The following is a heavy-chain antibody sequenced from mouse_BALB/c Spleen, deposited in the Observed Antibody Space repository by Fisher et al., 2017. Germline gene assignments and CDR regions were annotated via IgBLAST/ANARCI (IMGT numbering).Heavy chain of an antibody. CDR3: ARGGNYGYAMDY. J-gene: IGHJ4*01. V-gene: IGHV1-9*01. Sequence: FKGKATFTADTSSNTAYMQLSSLTSEDSAVYYCARGGNYGYAMDYWGQGTSVTVSS. D-gene: IGHD1-1*01.